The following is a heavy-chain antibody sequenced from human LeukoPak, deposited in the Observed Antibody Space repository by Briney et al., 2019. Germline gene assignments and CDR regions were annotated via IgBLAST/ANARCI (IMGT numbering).Heavy chain of an antibody. CDR1: GFTFRSYE. D-gene: IGHD2-2*01. CDR3: ARSGYCSSTSCYEGNFDY. Sequence: GGSLRLSCPASGFTFRSYEMNWVRQAPGKGLEWVSYISSSGSTIYYADSVKGRFTISRDNAKNSLYLQMNSLRAEDTAVYYCARSGYCSSTSCYEGNFDYWGQGTLVTVSS. V-gene: IGHV3-48*03. CDR2: ISSSGSTI. J-gene: IGHJ4*02.